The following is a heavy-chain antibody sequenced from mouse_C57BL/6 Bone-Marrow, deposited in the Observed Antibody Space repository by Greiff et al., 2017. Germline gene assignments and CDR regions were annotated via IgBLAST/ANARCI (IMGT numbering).Heavy chain of an antibody. D-gene: IGHD2-3*01. Sequence: VQLQESGAELANPGASVKLSCKASGYTFTSYWMHWVQQRPGQGLEWIGYINPSSGYTKYNQKFKDKATLTADKSSSTAYIQLSSLTYDESAVYYCASDGYYGYWGQGTTLTVSS. CDR3: ASDGYYGY. V-gene: IGHV1-7*01. CDR1: GYTFTSYW. J-gene: IGHJ2*01. CDR2: INPSSGYT.